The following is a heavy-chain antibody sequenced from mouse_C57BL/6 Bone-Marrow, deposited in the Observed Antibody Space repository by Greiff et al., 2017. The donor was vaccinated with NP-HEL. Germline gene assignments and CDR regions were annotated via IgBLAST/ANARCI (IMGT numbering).Heavy chain of an antibody. CDR3: ARRGWPYAMDY. J-gene: IGHJ4*01. D-gene: IGHD1-1*02. Sequence: VQLQQSGAELARPGASVKLSCKASGYTFTSYGISWVKQRTGQGLEWIGEIYPRSGNTHYNEKFKGKATLTADKSSSTAYMELRSLTSEDSAVYFCARRGWPYAMDYWGQGTSVTVSS. CDR1: GYTFTSYG. CDR2: IYPRSGNT. V-gene: IGHV1-81*01.